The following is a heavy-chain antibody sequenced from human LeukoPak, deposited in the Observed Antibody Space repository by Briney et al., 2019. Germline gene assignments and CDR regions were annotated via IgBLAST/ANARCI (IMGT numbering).Heavy chain of an antibody. Sequence: GGSLRLSCGASGITFGSYSMNWVRQAPGKGLEWVPYISSSGSTKYYADSVKGRFTISRDNARNSLYLQMNSLRAEDTAVYFCARGGLSIMGYWGQGTLVTVSS. V-gene: IGHV3-48*01. CDR3: ARGGLSIMGY. CDR1: GITFGSYS. J-gene: IGHJ4*02. D-gene: IGHD2/OR15-2a*01. CDR2: ISSSGSTK.